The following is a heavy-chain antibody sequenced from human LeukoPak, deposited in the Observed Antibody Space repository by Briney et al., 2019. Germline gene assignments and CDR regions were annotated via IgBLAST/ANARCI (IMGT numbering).Heavy chain of an antibody. CDR2: IRSRGITI. Sequence: GGSLRLSCAASGFTLSSYEMNWVRQAPGKGLEWVSYIRSRGITIYYADSVKGRFTISRDNAKNSLSLQMSSLRAEDTAVYYCARGDTVFDYWGQRTLVTVSS. J-gene: IGHJ4*02. CDR1: GFTLSSYE. V-gene: IGHV3-48*03. D-gene: IGHD3-16*01. CDR3: ARGDTVFDY.